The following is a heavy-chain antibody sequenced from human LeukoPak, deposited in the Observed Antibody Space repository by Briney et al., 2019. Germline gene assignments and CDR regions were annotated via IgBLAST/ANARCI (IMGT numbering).Heavy chain of an antibody. CDR3: ARGPRGWYATDF. V-gene: IGHV3-53*01. D-gene: IGHD6-19*01. J-gene: IGHJ4*02. CDR2: IYGVDGT. CDR1: GVNVSSHY. Sequence: PGGSLRLSCAASGVNVSSHYMNWVRRAPGKGLEWVSVIYGVDGTSYADSVKGRFTISRDNSKNTVYLQMNSLRAEDTAVYYCARGPRGWYATDFWGQGTLVTVSS.